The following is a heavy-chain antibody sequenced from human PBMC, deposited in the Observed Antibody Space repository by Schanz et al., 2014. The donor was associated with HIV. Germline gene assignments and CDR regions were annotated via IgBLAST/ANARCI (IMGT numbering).Heavy chain of an antibody. CDR2: IIPIFGTA. CDR3: ARDLSLASSTPTLAXXI. V-gene: IGHV1-69*01. Sequence: QVQLQQSGAELRKPGSSVKVSCKASGGSFSSYAINWVRQAPGQGLEWMGGIIPIFGTANYAQKFQGRVTITADESTSTAYMELSSLRSEDTAVYYCARDLSLASSTPTLAXXIWGQGTMXXVSS. J-gene: IGHJ3*02. D-gene: IGHD2-2*01. CDR1: GGSFSSYA.